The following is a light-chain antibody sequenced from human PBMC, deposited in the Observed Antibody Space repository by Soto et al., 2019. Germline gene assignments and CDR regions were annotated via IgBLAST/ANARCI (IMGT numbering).Light chain of an antibody. Sequence: LGGSRILSCRARQSVSSDLAWYQQKPGQAPRLLIYDASNRATGIPARFSGSGSGTDFTLTTTSLVPLEFGVYCCQQLSNCAAITSGPGTRLEIK. J-gene: IGKJ5*01. CDR3: QQLSNCAAIT. CDR1: QSVSSD. V-gene: IGKV3-11*01. CDR2: DAS.